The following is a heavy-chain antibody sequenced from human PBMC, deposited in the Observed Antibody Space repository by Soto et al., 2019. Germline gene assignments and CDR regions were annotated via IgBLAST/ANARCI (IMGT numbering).Heavy chain of an antibody. CDR3: ARDRTVRTMGLFYYYGFDV. V-gene: IGHV1-69*01. CDR2: IIPIFGTP. D-gene: IGHD3-10*01. CDR1: GGAFRNYA. Sequence: QVQLVQSGAEVKKPGSSVKVSCKASGGAFRNYAVSWVRQAPGQGLEWMGGIIPIFGTPNYAQKFLGRVTIAADESTSTAYRAVDNLRSEDTAVYYCARDRTVRTMGLFYYYGFDVWGQGTTVTVSS. J-gene: IGHJ6*02.